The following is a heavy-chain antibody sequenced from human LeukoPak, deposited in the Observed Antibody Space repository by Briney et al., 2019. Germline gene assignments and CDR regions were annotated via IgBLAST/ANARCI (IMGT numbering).Heavy chain of an antibody. V-gene: IGHV4-34*01. D-gene: IGHD5-18*01. CDR3: ARGHTAMVFRKYYFDY. CDR1: GGSFSGYY. Sequence: SETLSLTCAVYGGSFSGYYLSWIRQPPGKGLEWVGEINHSGSNNYNPSLKSRVTISGDTSKNQFSLKLSSVTAADTAVYYCARGHTAMVFRKYYFDYWGQGTLVTVSS. CDR2: INHSGSN. J-gene: IGHJ4*02.